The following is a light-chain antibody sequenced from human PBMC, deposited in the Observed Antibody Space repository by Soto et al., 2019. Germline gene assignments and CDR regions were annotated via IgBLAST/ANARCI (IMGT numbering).Light chain of an antibody. V-gene: IGKV1-5*03. Sequence: DIQMTQSPSILSASVGDTVTITCRASQSFSTWLAWYQQKPGKAPKFLIYKASNLESGVPSRFSGSGCRAVFPLTSSSLHHDDFATYCRQKYSTFSWTFGQGTRVEVK. CDR2: KAS. CDR1: QSFSTW. J-gene: IGKJ1*01. CDR3: QKYSTFSWT.